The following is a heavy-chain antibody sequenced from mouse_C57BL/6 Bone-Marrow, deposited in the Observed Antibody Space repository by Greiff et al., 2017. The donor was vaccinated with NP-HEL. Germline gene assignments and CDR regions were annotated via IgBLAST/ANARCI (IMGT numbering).Heavy chain of an antibody. CDR1: GFSFNTYA. D-gene: IGHD1-1*01. V-gene: IGHV10-1*01. J-gene: IGHJ3*01. Sequence: EVKLLESGGGLVQPKGSLKLSCAASGFSFNTYAMNWVRQAPGKGLEWVARIRSKSNNYATYYADSVKDRFTISRDDSESMLYLQMNNLKTEDTAMYYCVSPITTVPLAYWGQGTLVTVSA. CDR3: VSPITTVPLAY. CDR2: IRSKSNNYAT.